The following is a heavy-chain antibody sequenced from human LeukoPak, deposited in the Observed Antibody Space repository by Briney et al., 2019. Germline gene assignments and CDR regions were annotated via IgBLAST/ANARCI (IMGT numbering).Heavy chain of an antibody. D-gene: IGHD3-16*01. Sequence: KSGGSLRLSCAASGFTFSDYYMSWIRQAPGKGLEWVSYISSSGSTIYYADSVKGRFTISRDNSKNTLYLQMNSLRAEDTAVYYCAREGQSGGILYFDYWGQGTLVTVSS. CDR1: GFTFSDYY. CDR3: AREGQSGGILYFDY. CDR2: ISSSGSTI. J-gene: IGHJ4*02. V-gene: IGHV3-11*04.